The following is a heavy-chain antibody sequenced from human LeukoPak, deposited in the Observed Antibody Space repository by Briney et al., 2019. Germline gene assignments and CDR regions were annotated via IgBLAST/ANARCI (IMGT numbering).Heavy chain of an antibody. J-gene: IGHJ4*02. CDR3: ARGRDGYNQRGSFDY. D-gene: IGHD5-24*01. Sequence: ASVKVSCKASGYTFASYAMHWVRQAPGQRLEWMGWINAGNGNTKYSQKFQGRVTITRDTSTSTVYMELSSLRSEDTAVYYCARGRDGYNQRGSFDYWGQGTLVTVSS. CDR1: GYTFASYA. CDR2: INAGNGNT. V-gene: IGHV1-3*01.